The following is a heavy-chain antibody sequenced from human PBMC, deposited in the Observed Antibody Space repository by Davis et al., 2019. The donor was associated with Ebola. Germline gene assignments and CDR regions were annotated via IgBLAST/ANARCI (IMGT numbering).Heavy chain of an antibody. CDR2: LNWNGGIT. V-gene: IGHV3-20*04. CDR1: GFTFDDYG. J-gene: IGHJ4*02. Sequence: GESLKISCAASGFTFDDYGMSWVRQAPGKGLEWVSGLNWNGGITNYADSVKGRFTISRDNSKNTLYLQMNSLRAEDTAVYYCAKNFILVVLAAPFDCWGQGTLVTVSS. CDR3: AKNFILVVLAAPFDC. D-gene: IGHD2-2*01.